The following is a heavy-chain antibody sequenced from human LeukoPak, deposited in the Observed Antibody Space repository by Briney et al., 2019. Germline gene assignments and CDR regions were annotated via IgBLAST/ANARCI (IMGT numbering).Heavy chain of an antibody. CDR3: ARGPRDRYYYCSGSYVTGYYYYMDV. CDR2: INHSGST. Sequence: PSETLSLTCAVYGGSFSGYYWSWILQPPGKGLEWIGEINHSGSTNYNPSLKSRVTISVDTSKNQFSLKLSSVTAADTAVYYCARGPRDRYYYCSGSYVTGYYYYMDVLGKGTTVTDSS. CDR1: GGSFSGYY. D-gene: IGHD3-10*01. V-gene: IGHV4-34*01. J-gene: IGHJ6*03.